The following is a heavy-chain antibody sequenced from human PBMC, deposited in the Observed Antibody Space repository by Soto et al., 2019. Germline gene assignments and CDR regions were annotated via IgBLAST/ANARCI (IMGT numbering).Heavy chain of an antibody. CDR2: ISSSSTYI. V-gene: IGHV3-21*01. CDR1: GFMFSSYS. D-gene: IGHD4-17*01. Sequence: EVQLVESGGGLVKPGGSLRLSCAASGFMFSSYSMSCVRQAPGTGLEWVSSISSSSTYIYYADSLKGRFTMSRDNAKNSLDLQVPSIGAEDSGVYYCAIAAPLRLAVTTSLIDYWGQGTLFTGSS. CDR3: AIAAPLRLAVTTSLIDY. J-gene: IGHJ4*02.